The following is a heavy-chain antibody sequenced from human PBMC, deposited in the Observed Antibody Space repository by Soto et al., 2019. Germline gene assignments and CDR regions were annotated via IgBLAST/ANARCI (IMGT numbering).Heavy chain of an antibody. J-gene: IGHJ4*02. Sequence: LRLSCAASGFTFSSYGMHWVRQAPGKGLEWVAVISYDGSNKYYADSVKGRFTISRDNSKNTLYLQMNSLRADDTAVYYCAKDGLGYCSSPSCYTGFDYWGQGTLVTVSS. D-gene: IGHD2-2*02. CDR1: GFTFSSYG. CDR2: ISYDGSNK. V-gene: IGHV3-30*18. CDR3: AKDGLGYCSSPSCYTGFDY.